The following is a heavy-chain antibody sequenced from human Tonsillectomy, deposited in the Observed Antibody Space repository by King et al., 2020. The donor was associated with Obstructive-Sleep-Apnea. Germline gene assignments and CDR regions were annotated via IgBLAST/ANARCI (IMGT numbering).Heavy chain of an antibody. CDR2: INHSGST. V-gene: IGHV4-34*01. D-gene: IGHD3-3*01. CDR1: GGSFSGYY. CDR3: ARGRSRVLRFLALSLVWFDP. Sequence: VQLQQWGAGLLKPSETLSLTCAVYGGSFSGYYWSWIRQPPGKGLEWIGEINHSGSTNYNPSLKSRVTISVDTSKHQFSLQLSSVTAADTAVYYCARGRSRVLRFLALSLVWFDPWGQGTLVTVSS. J-gene: IGHJ5*02.